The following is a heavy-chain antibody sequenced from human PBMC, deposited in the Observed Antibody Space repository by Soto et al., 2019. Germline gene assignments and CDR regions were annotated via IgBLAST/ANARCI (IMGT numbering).Heavy chain of an antibody. CDR3: ARPLWRDDYNWGYFDL. CDR1: GFTFSSYA. J-gene: IGHJ2*01. D-gene: IGHD4-4*01. CDR2: ISYDGSNK. Sequence: QVQLVESGGGVVQPGRSLRLSCAASGFTFSSYAMPWVRQAPGKGLAWVAVISYDGSNKYYADSVKGRFTISRDNSKNTLYLQMNSLRAEDTAVYYCARPLWRDDYNWGYFDLWGRGTLVTVSS. V-gene: IGHV3-30-3*01.